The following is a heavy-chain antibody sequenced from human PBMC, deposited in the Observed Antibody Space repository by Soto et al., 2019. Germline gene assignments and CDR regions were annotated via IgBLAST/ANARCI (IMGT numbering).Heavy chain of an antibody. J-gene: IGHJ6*02. CDR1: GYTFTGYY. D-gene: IGHD4-17*01. CDR3: ASPYGVTTAYGMDV. V-gene: IGHV1-2*02. CDR2: INPNSGGT. Sequence: GASVKVSCKASGYTFTGYYMHWVRQAPGQGLEWMGWINPNSGGTNYTQKFQGRVTMTRDTSISTAYVELSRLRSDDTAVYYCASPYGVTTAYGMDVWGQGTTVTVSS.